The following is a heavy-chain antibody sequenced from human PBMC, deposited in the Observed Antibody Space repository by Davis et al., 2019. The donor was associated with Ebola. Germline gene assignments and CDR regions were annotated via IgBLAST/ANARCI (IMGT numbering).Heavy chain of an antibody. CDR1: GDSFSSYY. D-gene: IGHD3-10*01. CDR3: ARDNGSGNDYALFDY. CDR2: IYTSGNS. J-gene: IGHJ4*02. V-gene: IGHV4-4*07. Sequence: PSETLSLTCTVSGDSFSSYYWGWIRQPAGKGLEWIGRIYTSGNSNYNPSLKSRVTMSVDTSKNQFSLKLYSVTAADTAVYYCARDNGSGNDYALFDYWGGGALVTVSS.